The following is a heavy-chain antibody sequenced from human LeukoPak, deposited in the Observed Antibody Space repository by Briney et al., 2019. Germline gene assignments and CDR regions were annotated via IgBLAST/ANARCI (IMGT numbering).Heavy chain of an antibody. CDR3: ARGQGSGYSYGYVFDY. CDR2: IIPILGIA. D-gene: IGHD5-18*01. V-gene: IGHV1-69*04. CDR1: GFTFTDHY. Sequence: GGSLRLSCVASGFTFTDHYMSWVRQAPGQGLEWMGRIIPILGIANYAQKFQGRVTITADKSTSTAYMELSSLRSEDTAVYYCARGQGSGYSYGYVFDYWGQGTLVTVSS. J-gene: IGHJ4*02.